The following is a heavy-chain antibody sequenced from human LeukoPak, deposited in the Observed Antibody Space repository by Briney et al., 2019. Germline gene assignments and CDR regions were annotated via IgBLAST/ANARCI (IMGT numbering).Heavy chain of an antibody. CDR3: ASGGGYSSAWHSSDY. Sequence: PGGSLRLSCAASGFTVSNTYMSWVRQAPRKGLEWGSVIYSDGRTYYADSVKGRFTISRDNSKNTMFLQMNSLRAEDTAVYYCASGGGYSSAWHSSDYWGQGTLVTVSS. V-gene: IGHV3-53*01. CDR2: IYSDGRT. J-gene: IGHJ4*02. D-gene: IGHD6-19*01. CDR1: GFTVSNTY.